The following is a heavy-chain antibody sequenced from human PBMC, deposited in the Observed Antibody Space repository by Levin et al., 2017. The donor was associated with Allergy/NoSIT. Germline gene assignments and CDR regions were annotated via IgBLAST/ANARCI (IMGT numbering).Heavy chain of an antibody. CDR2: INGDNGDT. J-gene: IGHJ4*02. V-gene: IGHV1-3*01. D-gene: IGHD2-2*01. CDR3: ARRAEGYCTTASCPTPFDH. Sequence: GESLKISCTASGYTFTTISIHWVRQAPGQRLEWMGWINGDNGDTKHSQKFQGRVTITRDRSEGTAYMELSSLRSEDTAVYYCARRAEGYCTTASCPTPFDHWGQGTLVTVSS. CDR1: GYTFTTIS.